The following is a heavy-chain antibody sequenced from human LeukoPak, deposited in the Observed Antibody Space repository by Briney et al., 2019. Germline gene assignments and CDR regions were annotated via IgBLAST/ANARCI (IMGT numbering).Heavy chain of an antibody. V-gene: IGHV4-4*07. CDR1: GGSISSYY. J-gene: IGHJ5*02. D-gene: IGHD6-19*01. CDR3: ATALIYSSGWYADWFDP. CDR2: IYTSGST. Sequence: PSETLSLTCTVSGGSISSYYWSWIRQPAGKGLEWIGRIYTSGSTNYNPSLKSRVTMSVDTSKNQFSLKLSSVTAADTAVYYCATALIYSSGWYADWFDPWGQGTLVTVSS.